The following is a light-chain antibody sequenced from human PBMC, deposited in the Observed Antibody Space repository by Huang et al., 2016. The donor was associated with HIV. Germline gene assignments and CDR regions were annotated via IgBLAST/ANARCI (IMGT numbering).Light chain of an antibody. CDR3: QQRSNWPIT. V-gene: IGKV3-11*01. Sequence: EIVLTQSPATLSLSPGERATLSCRASQSVSSYLAWYQQKPGQAHRLRIYDASKRSTGIPARFGGSGSWTDFTLTISSLKPEDSAVYYCQQRSNWPITFGQGTRLEIK. J-gene: IGKJ5*01. CDR1: QSVSSY. CDR2: DAS.